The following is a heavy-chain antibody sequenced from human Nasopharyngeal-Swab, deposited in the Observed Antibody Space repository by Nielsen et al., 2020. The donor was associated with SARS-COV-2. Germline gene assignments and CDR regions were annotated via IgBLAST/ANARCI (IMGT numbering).Heavy chain of an antibody. CDR3: TTDYYFDY. D-gene: IGHD1-1*01. J-gene: IGHJ4*02. V-gene: IGHV3-74*01. CDR1: GFSLSSYW. CDR2: INPDGNTI. Sequence: GGSLRLSCAASGFSLSSYWMHWVRQAPGKGLSWVSRINPDGNTINYADSVKGRFTISRDDSKNTAFLQMDSLKTEDTALYYCTTDYYFDYWGQGTLVTVSS.